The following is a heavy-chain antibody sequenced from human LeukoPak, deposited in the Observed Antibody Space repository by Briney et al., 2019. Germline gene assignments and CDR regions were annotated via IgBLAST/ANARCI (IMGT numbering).Heavy chain of an antibody. CDR3: ARTDGYSPDYYYYMDV. J-gene: IGHJ6*03. V-gene: IGHV4-38-2*01. CDR2: IHHSGST. Sequence: PSETLSLTCAVSGYSISSGYYWGWIRQPPGKGLEWIGSIHHSGSTYYNPSLKSRVTISVDTSKNQFSLKLSSVTAADTAVYYCARTDGYSPDYYYYMDVWGKGTTVTVSS. D-gene: IGHD5-24*01. CDR1: GYSISSGYY.